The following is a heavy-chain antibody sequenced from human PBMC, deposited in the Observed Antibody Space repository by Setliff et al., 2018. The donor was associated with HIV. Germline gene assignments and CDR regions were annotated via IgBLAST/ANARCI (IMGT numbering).Heavy chain of an antibody. CDR1: GYSFTKYW. CDR2: ISPSDSDT. V-gene: IGHV5-51*06. Sequence: GESLKISCKGSGYSFTKYWIAWVRQTPGKGLEWMGIISPSDSDTRHSPSFQGQVTMSADKSVSTAYLQWSSLRAADTAVYYCARADCGGDCYLPYYFDHWARELWSPSPQ. J-gene: IGHJ4*02. D-gene: IGHD2-21*02. CDR3: ARADCGGDCYLPYYFDH.